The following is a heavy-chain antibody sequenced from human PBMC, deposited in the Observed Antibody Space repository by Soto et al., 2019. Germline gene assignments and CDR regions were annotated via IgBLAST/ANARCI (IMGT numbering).Heavy chain of an antibody. Sequence: PGGSLRLSCAASGFTFTDYYMTWIRQAPGKGLEWLSYISSSGSPVYYADSVKGRFTISRDNAKNSLYLQMNTLRAEDTAVYYCARDYGSGSHFPRAPDYWGQGTLVTVSS. J-gene: IGHJ4*02. CDR3: ARDYGSGSHFPRAPDY. CDR2: ISSSGSPV. V-gene: IGHV3-11*01. D-gene: IGHD3-10*01. CDR1: GFTFTDYY.